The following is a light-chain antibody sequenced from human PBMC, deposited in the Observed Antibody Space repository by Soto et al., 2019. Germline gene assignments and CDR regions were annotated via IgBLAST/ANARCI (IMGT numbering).Light chain of an antibody. CDR2: KAS. Sequence: IHMTQSPSTLSASALDTGNITCRASQTIRSWLAWYQQKPGKAPKLLIYKASTLESGVPSRFSGSGSGTEFTLTISSLQPDDFATYYCQHYNSYSETFGQGTKVDIK. V-gene: IGKV1-5*03. CDR1: QTIRSW. CDR3: QHYNSYSET. J-gene: IGKJ1*01.